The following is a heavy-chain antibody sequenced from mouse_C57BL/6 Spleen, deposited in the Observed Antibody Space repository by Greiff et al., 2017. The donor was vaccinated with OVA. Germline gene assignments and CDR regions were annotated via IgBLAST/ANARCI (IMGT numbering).Heavy chain of an antibody. CDR1: GYTFTSYW. CDR3: ARGPAAYFDY. J-gene: IGHJ2*01. Sequence: QVQLQQPGAELVMPGASVKLSCKASGYTFTSYWMHWVKQRPGQGLEWIGEIDPSDSYTNYNQKFKGKSTLTVDKSSSTAYMQLSSLTSEDSAVYYCARGPAAYFDYWGQGTTLTVSS. V-gene: IGHV1-69*01. CDR2: IDPSDSYT.